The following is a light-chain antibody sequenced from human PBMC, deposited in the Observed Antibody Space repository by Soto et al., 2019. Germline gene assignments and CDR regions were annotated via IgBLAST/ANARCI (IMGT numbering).Light chain of an antibody. CDR2: GNS. CDR1: SCNIGAGYD. CDR3: QSYDSSRSGDVG. J-gene: IGLJ2*01. V-gene: IGLV1-40*01. Sequence: QSVLTQPPSVSGSPGQRVTISCTGSSCNIGAGYDVHWYQQLPGTAPKLLIYGNSNRPSGVPDRFSGSKSGTSASLAITGLQAEDEADYYCQSYDSSRSGDVGFGGGTKLTVL.